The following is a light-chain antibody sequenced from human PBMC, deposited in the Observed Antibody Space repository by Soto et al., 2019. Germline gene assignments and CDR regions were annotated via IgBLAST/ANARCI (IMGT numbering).Light chain of an antibody. CDR1: SSDVGGYNY. CDR2: DVS. J-gene: IGLJ1*01. Sequence: QSVLTQPASVSGSPGQSITISCTGTSSDVGGYNYVSWYHQHPGKAPKLMIYDVSNRPSGVSNRFSGSKSGNTASLTISGLQAEDEADYYCSSYTSSSTPHVFGTGTKVTVL. CDR3: SSYTSSSTPHV. V-gene: IGLV2-14*01.